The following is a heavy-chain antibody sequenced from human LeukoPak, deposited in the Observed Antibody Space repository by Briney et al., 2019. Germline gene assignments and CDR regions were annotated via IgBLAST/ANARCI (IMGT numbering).Heavy chain of an antibody. CDR1: GGSISSSNW. CDR2: IYHSGST. D-gene: IGHD6-13*01. J-gene: IGHJ5*02. Sequence: ASETLSLTCAVSGGSISSSNWWSWVRQPPGKGLEWIGEIYHSGSTNYNPSLKSRVTISVDKSKNQFSLKLSSVTAADTAVYYCARVASAAADPTSPHWFDPWGQGTLVTVSS. V-gene: IGHV4-4*02. CDR3: ARVASAAADPTSPHWFDP.